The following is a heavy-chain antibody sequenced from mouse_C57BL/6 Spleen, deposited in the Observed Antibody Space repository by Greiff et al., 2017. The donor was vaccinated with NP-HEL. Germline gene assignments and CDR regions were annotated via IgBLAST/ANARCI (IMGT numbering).Heavy chain of an antibody. J-gene: IGHJ4*01. V-gene: IGHV1-52*01. CDR3: ARSEGWLPRDYAMDY. CDR2: IDPSDSET. D-gene: IGHD2-3*01. CDR1: GYTFTSYW. Sequence: VQLQQPGAELVRPGSSVKLSCKASGYTFTSYWMHWVKQRPIQGLEWIGNIDPSDSETHYNQKFKDKATLTVDKSSSTAYMQLSSLTSEDSAVYYCARSEGWLPRDYAMDYWGQGTSVTVSS.